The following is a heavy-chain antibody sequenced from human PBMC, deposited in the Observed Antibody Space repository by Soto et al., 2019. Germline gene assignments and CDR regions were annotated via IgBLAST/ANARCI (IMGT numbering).Heavy chain of an antibody. Sequence: GGSLRLSCAASGFTFSSYAMSWVRQAPGKGLEWVSAISGSGGSTYYADSVKGRFTISRDNSKNTLYLQMNSLRAEDTAVYYCAKVGYRDYVWGSYRPNNWFDPWGQGALVTVSS. V-gene: IGHV3-23*01. CDR3: AKVGYRDYVWGSYRPNNWFDP. CDR1: GFTFSSYA. J-gene: IGHJ5*02. CDR2: ISGSGGST. D-gene: IGHD3-16*02.